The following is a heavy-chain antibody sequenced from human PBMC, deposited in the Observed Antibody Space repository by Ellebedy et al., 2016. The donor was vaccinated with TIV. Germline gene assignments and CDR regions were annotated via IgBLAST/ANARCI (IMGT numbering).Heavy chain of an antibody. V-gene: IGHV1-2*02. Sequence: AASVKVSCKASGYFFSDYYIHWVRQAPKQDLELMGWIHPPTGGTHILQKFQGRVTMTRDTSISTAYMELSRLTSDDTAVYYCARVNRVGRPATALDHWGQGTLITVSS. CDR3: ARVNRVGRPATALDH. CDR2: IHPPTGGT. D-gene: IGHD2-2*01. J-gene: IGHJ4*02. CDR1: GYFFSDYY.